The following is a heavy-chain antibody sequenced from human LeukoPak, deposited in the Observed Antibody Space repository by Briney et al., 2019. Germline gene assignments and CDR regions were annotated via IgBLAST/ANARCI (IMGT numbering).Heavy chain of an antibody. CDR1: GHTFTSYG. Sequence: ASVKVSCKASGHTFTSYGISWVRQAPGQGLEWMGWISAYNGNTNYAQKLQGRVTMTTDTSTSTAYMELRSLRSDDTAVYYCASGPVWFGELTGFDYWGQGTLVTVSS. V-gene: IGHV1-18*01. CDR3: ASGPVWFGELTGFDY. CDR2: ISAYNGNT. J-gene: IGHJ4*02. D-gene: IGHD3-10*01.